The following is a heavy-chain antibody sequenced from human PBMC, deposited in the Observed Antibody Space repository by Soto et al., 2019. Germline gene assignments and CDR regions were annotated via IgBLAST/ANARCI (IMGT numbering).Heavy chain of an antibody. CDR1: GGTFSSYA. J-gene: IGHJ5*02. D-gene: IGHD3-22*01. CDR2: IIPIFGTA. CDR3: ARVTLSRYYDRSGHVGWFDP. Sequence: QVQLVQSGAEVKKPGSSVKVSCKASGGTFSSYAISWVRQAPGQGLEWMGGIIPIFGTANYAQKFQGRVTITADESTSTAYMELSSLRSEDTAVYYCARVTLSRYYDRSGHVGWFDPWGQGTLVTVSS. V-gene: IGHV1-69*01.